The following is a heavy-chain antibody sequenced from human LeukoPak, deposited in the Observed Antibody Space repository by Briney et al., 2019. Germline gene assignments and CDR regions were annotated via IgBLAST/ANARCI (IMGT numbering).Heavy chain of an antibody. CDR1: VFTFSDYW. J-gene: IGHJ4*02. D-gene: IGHD1-14*01. Sequence: GVFLRLSWAASVFTFSDYWMQWVREAPWKGRVWLFRISSDGSSISYADSVKGRFTFSRDNAKNTLYLQMNSLRAEDTAVYYCATQHGGNPAYWGQGTLVTVFS. CDR3: ATQHGGNPAY. CDR2: ISSDGSSI. V-gene: IGHV3-74*01.